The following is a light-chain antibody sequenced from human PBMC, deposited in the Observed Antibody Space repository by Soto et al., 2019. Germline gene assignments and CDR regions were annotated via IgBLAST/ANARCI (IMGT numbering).Light chain of an antibody. Sequence: DIQMTQSPSSLSASVGDRVTITCRASQGIIDYLAWYQQKPGKAPQLLIYAASTLQSEVPSRFSDSGSGTDFTLTIRRLQPEDVGTYYCQKYNRAPQTFGQGTKVEIK. J-gene: IGKJ1*01. V-gene: IGKV1-27*01. CDR1: QGIIDY. CDR2: AAS. CDR3: QKYNRAPQT.